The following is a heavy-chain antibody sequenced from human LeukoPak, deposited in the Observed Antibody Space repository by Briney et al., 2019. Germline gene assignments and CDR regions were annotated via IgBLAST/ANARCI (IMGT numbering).Heavy chain of an antibody. D-gene: IGHD3-22*01. CDR3: ARGTRVITMIVVATKAFDI. J-gene: IGHJ3*02. CDR2: INHSGST. V-gene: IGHV4-34*01. CDR1: GGSFSGYY. Sequence: NPSETLSLTCAVYGGSFSGYYWSWIRQPPGKGLEWIGEINHSGSTNYNPSLKSRVTISVDTSKNQFSLKLSSVTAADTAVYYCARGTRVITMIVVATKAFDIWGQGTMVTVSS.